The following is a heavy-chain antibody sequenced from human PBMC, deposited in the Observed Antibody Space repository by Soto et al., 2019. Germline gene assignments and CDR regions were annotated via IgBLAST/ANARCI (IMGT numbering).Heavy chain of an antibody. CDR1: GGTFSSYT. V-gene: IGHV1-69*02. CDR3: ATGDFWSGYYLPFDY. J-gene: IGHJ4*02. CDR2: IIPILGIA. Sequence: SVKVSCKASGGTFSSYTISWVRQAPGQGLEWMGRIIPILGIANYAQKFQGRVTITADKSTSTAYMELSSLRSEDTAVYYCATGDFWSGYYLPFDYWGQGTLVTVSS. D-gene: IGHD3-3*01.